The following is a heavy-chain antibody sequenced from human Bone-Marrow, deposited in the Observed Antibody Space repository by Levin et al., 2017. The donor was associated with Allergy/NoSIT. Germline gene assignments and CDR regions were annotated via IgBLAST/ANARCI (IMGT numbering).Heavy chain of an antibody. J-gene: IGHJ3*02. CDR2: INPNSGGT. CDR3: ARGGLRRSDAFDI. CDR1: GYTFTGYY. D-gene: IGHD5-12*01. V-gene: IGHV1-2*06. Sequence: PAASVKVSCKASGYTFTGYYMHWVRQAPGQGLEWMGRINPNSGGTNYAQKFQGRVTMTRDTSISTAYMELSRLRSDDTAVYYCARGGLRRSDAFDIWGQGTMVTVSS.